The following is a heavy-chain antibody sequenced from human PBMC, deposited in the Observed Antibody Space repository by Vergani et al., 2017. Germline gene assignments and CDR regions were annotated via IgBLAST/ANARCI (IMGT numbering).Heavy chain of an antibody. D-gene: IGHD3-22*01. V-gene: IGHV4-59*06. CDR3: ARNQSDSSGFNWFDP. CDR1: GGSISSYY. J-gene: IGHJ5*02. Sequence: QVQLQESGPGLVKPSETLSLTCTVSGGSISSYYWSWIRQPPGKGLEWIGYIYYSGSTYYNPSLKSRVTILVDKSKNQFSLKLSSVTAADTAVYYCARNQSDSSGFNWFDPWGQGTLVTVSS. CDR2: IYYSGST.